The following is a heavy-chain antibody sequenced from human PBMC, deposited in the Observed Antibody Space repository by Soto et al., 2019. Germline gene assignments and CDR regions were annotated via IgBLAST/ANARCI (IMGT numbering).Heavy chain of an antibody. CDR3: ARFPGDFYDDSGMDAFDF. V-gene: IGHV3-53*01. D-gene: IGHD3-22*01. J-gene: IGHJ3*01. CDR2: IYSGGST. CDR1: GFTVSSNY. Sequence: GGSLRLSCAASGFTVSSNYMSWVRQAPGKGLEWVSVIYSGGSTYYADSVKGRFSISRDNAKNSLYLQMNSLRAEDTAVYFCARFPGDFYDDSGMDAFDFWGQGTMVTVSS.